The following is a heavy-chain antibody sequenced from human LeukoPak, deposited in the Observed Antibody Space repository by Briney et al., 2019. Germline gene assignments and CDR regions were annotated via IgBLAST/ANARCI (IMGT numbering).Heavy chain of an antibody. J-gene: IGHJ6*03. V-gene: IGHV4-39*01. D-gene: IGHD6-19*01. CDR2: IYYSGST. CDR3: ARHGGSGWPDYYYMDV. CDR1: GGSISSSSYY. Sequence: SETLSLTCTVSGGSISSSSYYWGWIRQPPGKGLEWIGSIYYSGSTYYNPSLKSRVTISVDTSKNQFSLKLSSVTAADTAVYYCARHGGSGWPDYYYMDVWGKGTTVTISS.